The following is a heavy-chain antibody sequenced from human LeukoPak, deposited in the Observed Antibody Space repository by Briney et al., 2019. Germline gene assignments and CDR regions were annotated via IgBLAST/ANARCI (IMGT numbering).Heavy chain of an antibody. CDR1: GYSFTSYW. J-gene: IGHJ5*02. V-gene: IGHV5-51*01. CDR2: IYPGDSDT. CDR3: ARRVGYCSSTSCSRWFDP. D-gene: IGHD2-2*01. Sequence: GESLKISCKGSGYSFTSYWIGWVRQMPGKGLEWMGIIYPGDSDTRYSPSFQGQVTISADKSISTAYLQWSSLKASDTAMYYCARRVGYCSSTSCSRWFDPWGQGTLVTVSS.